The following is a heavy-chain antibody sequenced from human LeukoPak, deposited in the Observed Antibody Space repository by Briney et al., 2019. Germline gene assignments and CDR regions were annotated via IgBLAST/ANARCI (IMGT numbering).Heavy chain of an antibody. Sequence: SQTLSLTCTVSGGSISSGGYYWSWIRQHPGKGLEGLGYIYYSGSTYYNPSLKRRVTISVDTSKDQFSPKLSSVTAADTAVYYCARSVAYCGGDCYSLDAFDIWGQGTMVTVSS. CDR1: GGSISSGGYY. CDR3: ARSVAYCGGDCYSLDAFDI. V-gene: IGHV4-31*03. J-gene: IGHJ3*02. D-gene: IGHD2-21*02. CDR2: IYYSGST.